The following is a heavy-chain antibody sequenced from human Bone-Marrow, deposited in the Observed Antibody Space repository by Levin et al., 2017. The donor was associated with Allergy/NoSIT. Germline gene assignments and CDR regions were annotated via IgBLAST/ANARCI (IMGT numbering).Heavy chain of an antibody. Sequence: ETLSLTCTTSGFTFSTYTINWVRQAPGKGLEWVSSISGGSSLIYYADSVKGRFTISRDNAKKSLYLQMSSLRDEDTALYYCTRGASTNFYYYGMDVWGQGTRVTVSS. V-gene: IGHV3-48*02. J-gene: IGHJ6*02. CDR3: TRGASTNFYYYGMDV. D-gene: IGHD2-2*01. CDR2: ISGGSSLI. CDR1: GFTFSTYT.